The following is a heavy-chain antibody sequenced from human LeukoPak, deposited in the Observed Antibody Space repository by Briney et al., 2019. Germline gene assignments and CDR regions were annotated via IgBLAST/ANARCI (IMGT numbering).Heavy chain of an antibody. CDR1: GFTFSTYW. CDR3: ARRASRAFDY. CDR2: IKQDGSEK. V-gene: IGHV3-7*01. Sequence: GGSLRLSCAASGFTFSTYWMSWARQAPGKGLEWVASIKQDGSEKSYVDSLKGRFTISRDNAKNSLYLEMNSLRAEDTAVYYCARRASRAFDYWGQGTLVTVSS. D-gene: IGHD5-12*01. J-gene: IGHJ4*02.